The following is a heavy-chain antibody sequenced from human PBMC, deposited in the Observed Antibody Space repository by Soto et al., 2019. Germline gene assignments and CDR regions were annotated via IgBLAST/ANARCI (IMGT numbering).Heavy chain of an antibody. Sequence: PGGSLRLSCAASGFSFSPAWMNWVRQAPGKGLEWVGLIKSKGGGGTADYAAPVKGRFTISRDNAKNSLYLQMNSLRAEDTAVYYCARFYYDSSGYLPSPYYYYYGMDVWGQGTTVTVSS. V-gene: IGHV3-15*07. J-gene: IGHJ6*02. D-gene: IGHD3-22*01. CDR3: ARFYYDSSGYLPSPYYYYYGMDV. CDR1: GFSFSPAW. CDR2: IKSKGGGGTA.